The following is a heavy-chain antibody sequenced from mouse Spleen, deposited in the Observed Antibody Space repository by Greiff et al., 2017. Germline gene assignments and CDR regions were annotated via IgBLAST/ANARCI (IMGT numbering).Heavy chain of an antibody. V-gene: IGHV1-69*01. CDR3: ARGGGWLSDY. CDR1: GYTFTSYW. J-gene: IGHJ2*01. Sequence: QVQLQQPGAELVMPGASVKLSCKASGYTFTSYWMHWVKQRPGQGLEWIGEIDPSDSYTNYNQKFKGKATLTVDKSSSTAYMQLSSLTSEDSAVYYCARGGGWLSDYWGQGTTLTVSS. D-gene: IGHD1-1*02. CDR2: IDPSDSYT.